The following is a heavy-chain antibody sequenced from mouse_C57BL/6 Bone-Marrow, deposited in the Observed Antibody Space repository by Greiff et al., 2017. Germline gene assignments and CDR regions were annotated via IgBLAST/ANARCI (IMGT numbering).Heavy chain of an antibody. Sequence: EVKLQESGGGLVKPGGSLKLSCAASGFTFSSYTMSWVRQTPEKRLEWVATISGGGGNTYYPDSVKGRFTISRDNAKNTRYLQMSSLRSEDTALYYWARPHLLCGFAYWGQGTLGTVSA. J-gene: IGHJ3*01. CDR1: GFTFSSYT. CDR2: ISGGGGNT. CDR3: ARPHLLCGFAY. V-gene: IGHV5-9*01. D-gene: IGHD2-1*01.